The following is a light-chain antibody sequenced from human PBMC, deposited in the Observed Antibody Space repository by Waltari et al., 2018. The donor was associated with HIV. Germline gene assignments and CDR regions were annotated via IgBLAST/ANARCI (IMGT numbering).Light chain of an antibody. V-gene: IGLV2-23*01. CDR1: SSAVGSCTF. Sequence: QSALTQPASVSGSPGQSISISCPGTSSAVGSCTFVSWYQQHPGKAPKLLIYEGTKRPSGVSNRFSASKSGNTASLTISGLQAEDEADYYCCSCATPNTRVFGGGTKLTVL. J-gene: IGLJ3*02. CDR3: CSCATPNTRV. CDR2: EGT.